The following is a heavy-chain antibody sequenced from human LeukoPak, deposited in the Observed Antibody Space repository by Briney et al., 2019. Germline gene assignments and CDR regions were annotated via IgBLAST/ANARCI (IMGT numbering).Heavy chain of an antibody. Sequence: SVKVSCKASGYTFTSYGIGWVRQAPGQGLEWMGGIIPIFGTANYAQKFQGRVTITADESTSTAYMELSSLRSEDTAVYYRARDRRGYSYGYGGKFDYWGQGTLVTVSS. V-gene: IGHV1-69*13. CDR3: ARDRRGYSYGYGGKFDY. D-gene: IGHD5-18*01. CDR1: GYTFTSYG. J-gene: IGHJ4*02. CDR2: IIPIFGTA.